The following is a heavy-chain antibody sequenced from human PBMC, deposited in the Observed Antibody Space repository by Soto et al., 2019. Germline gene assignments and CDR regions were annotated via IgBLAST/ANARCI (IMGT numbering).Heavy chain of an antibody. Sequence: GGSLRLSCAASGFTFSRYWMHWVRQAPGKGLEWVSRISSNGSDSYYADSVKGRFTISRDNTKNTLYLQMNSLRAEDTAVYYCAKGSGSSRPYYFDYWGQGTPVTVSS. V-gene: IGHV3-74*01. CDR2: ISSNGSDS. J-gene: IGHJ4*02. CDR3: AKGSGSSRPYYFDY. CDR1: GFTFSRYW. D-gene: IGHD6-13*01.